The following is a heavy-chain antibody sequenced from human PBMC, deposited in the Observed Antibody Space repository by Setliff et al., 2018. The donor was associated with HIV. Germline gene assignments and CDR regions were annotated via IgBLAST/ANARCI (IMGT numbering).Heavy chain of an antibody. CDR3: AREGGPGTPRTDAFDF. CDR1: GGSFSGYY. D-gene: IGHD3-10*01. V-gene: IGHV4-34*01. J-gene: IGHJ3*01. Sequence: SETLSLTCAVYGGSFSGYYWSWIRQPPGKGLEWIGEINHSGSSNYNPSLKSRVTISVDTSKNQFSLKLSSVTAADTAVYYCAREGGPGTPRTDAFDFWGQGTMVTVSS. CDR2: INHSGSS.